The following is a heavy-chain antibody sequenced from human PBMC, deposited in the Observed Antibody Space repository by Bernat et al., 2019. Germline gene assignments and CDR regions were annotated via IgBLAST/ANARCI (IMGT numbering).Heavy chain of an antibody. CDR1: GFTFSSYA. J-gene: IGHJ3*02. CDR2: ISSNGGST. Sequence: EVQLVESGGGLVQPGGSLRLSCSASGFTFSSYAMPWVRQAPGKGLEYVSAISSNGGSTYYADSVKGRFTISRDNSKNTLYLQMSSLRAEDTAVYYCVMASSDYPRAFDIWGQGTMVTVSS. D-gene: IGHD4-17*01. CDR3: VMASSDYPRAFDI. V-gene: IGHV3-64D*06.